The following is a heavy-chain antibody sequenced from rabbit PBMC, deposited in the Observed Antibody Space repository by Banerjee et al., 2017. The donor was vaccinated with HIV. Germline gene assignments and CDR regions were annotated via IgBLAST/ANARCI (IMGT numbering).Heavy chain of an antibody. V-gene: IGHV1S45*01. J-gene: IGHJ4*01. CDR3: TRDGSGWGANFNL. CDR1: GFSFSNKYV. CDR2: INTSSGNT. D-gene: IGHD4-1*01. Sequence: QEQLKESGGGLVKPEGSLTLTCTASGFSFSNKYVMCWVRQAPGKGLEWIACINTSSGNTVYATWAKGRFTVSKTSSTTVTLQMASLTAADTATYFCTRDGSGWGANFNLWGQGTLVTVS.